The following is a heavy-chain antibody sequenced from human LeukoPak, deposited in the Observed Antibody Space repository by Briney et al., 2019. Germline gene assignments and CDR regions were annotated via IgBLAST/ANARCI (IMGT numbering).Heavy chain of an antibody. V-gene: IGHV1-8*01. CDR2: MNPNSGNT. D-gene: IGHD4-17*01. Sequence: ASVKVSCKASGYTFTSYDINWVRQATGQGLEWMGWMNPNSGNTGYAQKFQGRVTMTRNTSISTAYMELSSLRSEDTAVYYCAIPPGDYGAFDIWGQGTMVTVSS. CDR3: AIPPGDYGAFDI. CDR1: GYTFTSYD. J-gene: IGHJ3*02.